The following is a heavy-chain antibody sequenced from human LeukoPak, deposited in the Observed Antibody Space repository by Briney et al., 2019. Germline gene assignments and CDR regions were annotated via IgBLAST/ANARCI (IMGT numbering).Heavy chain of an antibody. Sequence: SETLSLTCTVSGGSISSYYWSWIRQPPGKGLEWIGYIYYSGSTNYNPSLKSRVTISVDTSKSQFSLKLSSVTAADTAVYYCARERTTMVRGIYYYGMDVWGQGTTVTVSS. CDR2: IYYSGST. CDR1: GGSISSYY. D-gene: IGHD3-10*01. J-gene: IGHJ6*02. V-gene: IGHV4-59*12. CDR3: ARERTTMVRGIYYYGMDV.